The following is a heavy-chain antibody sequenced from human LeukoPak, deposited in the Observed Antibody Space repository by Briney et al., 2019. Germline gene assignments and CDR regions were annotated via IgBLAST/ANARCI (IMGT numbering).Heavy chain of an antibody. D-gene: IGHD3-22*01. V-gene: IGHV4-59*01. CDR1: GGSISSYY. Sequence: PSETLSPTCTVSGGSISSYYWSWIRQPPGKGLEWIGYIYYSGSTNYNPSLKSRVTISVDTSKNQFSLKLSSVTAADTAVYYCARAVLPTYYYDSSGEGYAFDIWGQGTMVTVSS. CDR2: IYYSGST. J-gene: IGHJ3*02. CDR3: ARAVLPTYYYDSSGEGYAFDI.